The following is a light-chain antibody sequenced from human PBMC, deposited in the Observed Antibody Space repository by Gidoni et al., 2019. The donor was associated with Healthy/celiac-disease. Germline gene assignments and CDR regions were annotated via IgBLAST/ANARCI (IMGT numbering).Light chain of an antibody. CDR1: QSISSW. CDR3: QQYNSYSRP. CDR2: KAS. J-gene: IGKJ1*01. V-gene: IGKV1-5*03. Sequence: DIPITRSPSTLSASVGDRVTISCRDSQSISSWLAWYQQKPGKAPKLLIYKASSVESGGPSRFSGSGSGTECNLTISSLQPDDFATYYCQQYNSYSRPFGEGTKVEIK.